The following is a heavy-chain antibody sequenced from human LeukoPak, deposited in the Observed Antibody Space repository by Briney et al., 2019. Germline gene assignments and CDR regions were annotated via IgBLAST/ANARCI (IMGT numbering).Heavy chain of an antibody. CDR3: ARGKTSGSYYGYFQH. J-gene: IGHJ1*01. D-gene: IGHD1-26*01. V-gene: IGHV1-8*01. Sequence: GASVKVSCKASGYTFTSYDINWVRQATGQGLEWMGGMNPNSGNTGYAQKFQGGVTMTRNTSISTAYMELSSLRSEDTAVYYCARGKTSGSYYGYFQHWGQGTLVTVSS. CDR2: MNPNSGNT. CDR1: GYTFTSYD.